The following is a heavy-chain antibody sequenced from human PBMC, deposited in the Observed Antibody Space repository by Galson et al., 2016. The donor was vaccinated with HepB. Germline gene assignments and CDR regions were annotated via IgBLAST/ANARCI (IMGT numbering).Heavy chain of an antibody. Sequence: SVKVSCKASGDTFSSYSINWVRQAPGQGLEWMGGIIPIFGTANYAQKFQGRVTITADESTSTVYMELSSLRSEDTAIYFCARNLRRLVSASVFQHWGQGTLVTVSS. V-gene: IGHV1-69*13. CDR3: ARNLRRLVSASVFQH. D-gene: IGHD2-15*01. J-gene: IGHJ1*01. CDR2: IIPIFGTA. CDR1: GDTFSSYS.